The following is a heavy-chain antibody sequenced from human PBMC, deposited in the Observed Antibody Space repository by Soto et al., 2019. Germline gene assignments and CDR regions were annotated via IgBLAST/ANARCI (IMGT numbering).Heavy chain of an antibody. V-gene: IGHV4-31*03. CDR1: GGSISSGGYY. J-gene: IGHJ4*02. Sequence: QVQLQESGPGLVKPSQTLSLTCTVSGGSISSGGYYWSWIRQHPGKGLEWIAYIDYSGSTYYNPSLKSGVTISVDTSKNQFSLKLSSVTAADTAVYYCARRIVATIYYFDYWGQGTLVTVSS. D-gene: IGHD5-12*01. CDR2: IDYSGST. CDR3: ARRIVATIYYFDY.